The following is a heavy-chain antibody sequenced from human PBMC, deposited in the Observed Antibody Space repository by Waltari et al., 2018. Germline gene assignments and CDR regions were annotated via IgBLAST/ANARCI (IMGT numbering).Heavy chain of an antibody. V-gene: IGHV3-15*01. D-gene: IGHD7-27*01. CDR1: GFRFTPAW. J-gene: IGHJ4*01. Sequence: EVQMVESGGGSMKPGDSLRLSCVASGFRFTPAWLTWVRQAHGKGVVWVGRIKSQDNGAETDFAASVRGRFSISRDDSQNMVFLQMNSLRTEDTAVYYCTTLDAPWGGWGHGTLVTVSS. CDR2: IKSQDNGAET. CDR3: TTLDAPWGG.